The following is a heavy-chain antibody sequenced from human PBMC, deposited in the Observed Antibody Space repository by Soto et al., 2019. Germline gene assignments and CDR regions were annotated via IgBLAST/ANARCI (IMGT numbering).Heavy chain of an antibody. V-gene: IGHV1-69*06. J-gene: IGHJ5*02. CDR3: ARGAPAHIAAAGPGWFDP. CDR1: GGTFSSYA. Sequence: SVKVSCKASGGTFSSYAISWVRQAPGQGLEWMGGIIPIFGTANYAQKFQGRVTITADKSTSTAYMELSSLRSEDTAVYYCARGAPAHIAAAGPGWFDPWGQGILVSVSS. D-gene: IGHD6-13*01. CDR2: IIPIFGTA.